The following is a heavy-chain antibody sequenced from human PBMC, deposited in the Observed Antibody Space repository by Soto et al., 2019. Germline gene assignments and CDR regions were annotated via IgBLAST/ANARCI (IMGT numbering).Heavy chain of an antibody. CDR2: INPTAGRT. Sequence: ASVKVSCKASGYTFTSYYLHWVRQAPGQGLEWMGIINPTAGRTTYAQEFQGRVTMTRDTSTSTVYMELSSLRSEDAAVYYCASSSSIVVPGWYKIDSWGQGILVTVSS. D-gene: IGHD2-2*01. J-gene: IGHJ4*02. CDR1: GYTFTSYY. CDR3: ASSSSIVVPGWYKIDS. V-gene: IGHV1-46*01.